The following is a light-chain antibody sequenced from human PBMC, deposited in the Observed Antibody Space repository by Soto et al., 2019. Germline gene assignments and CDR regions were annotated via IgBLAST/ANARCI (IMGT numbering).Light chain of an antibody. CDR2: SNN. CDR1: SSNIGSNT. J-gene: IGLJ1*01. V-gene: IGLV1-44*01. CDR3: AAWDDSLNGYV. Sequence: QSVLTQPPSASGTPGQRVTISCSGSSSNIGSNTVNWHQQLPGTAPKLLIYSNNQRPSGVPDRFSGSKSGTSASLAISGLQSEDEGDYYCAAWDDSLNGYVFGTGTKVTVL.